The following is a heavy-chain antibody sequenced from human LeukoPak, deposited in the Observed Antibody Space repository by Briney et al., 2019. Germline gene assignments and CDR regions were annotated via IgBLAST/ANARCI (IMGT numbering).Heavy chain of an antibody. V-gene: IGHV3-30*02. Sequence: GGSLRLSCAASGFTFSSYGMHWIRQAPGKGLEWVAFIRYDGSIKYYADSVKGRFTISRDNSKDTLYLQMNSLRAEDTAVYYCASAWHLGIVVVMLDSWGQGTLVTVSS. CDR3: ASAWHLGIVVVMLDS. J-gene: IGHJ4*02. CDR1: GFTFSSYG. D-gene: IGHD3-22*01. CDR2: IRYDGSIK.